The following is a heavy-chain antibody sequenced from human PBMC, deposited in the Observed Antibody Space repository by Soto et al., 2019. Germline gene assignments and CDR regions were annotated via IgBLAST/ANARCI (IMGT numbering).Heavy chain of an antibody. Sequence: SVKVSCKASGYTFTSYGISWVRQAPGQGLAWMGWISAYNGNTNYPQKFQGRVTITADESTSTAYMELSSLRSEDTAVYYCARDRHIVVVGDATWAYGMDVWGQGTAVTVSS. J-gene: IGHJ6*02. D-gene: IGHD2-15*01. CDR2: ISAYNGNT. V-gene: IGHV1-18*04. CDR3: ARDRHIVVVGDATWAYGMDV. CDR1: GYTFTSYG.